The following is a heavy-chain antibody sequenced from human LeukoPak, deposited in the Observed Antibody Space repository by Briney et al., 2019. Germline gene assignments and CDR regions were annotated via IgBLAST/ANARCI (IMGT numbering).Heavy chain of an antibody. CDR2: IRYDGSNK. Sequence: TGGSLRLSCAASGFTFSSYGIHWVRQAPGKGLEWVAFIRYDGSNKYYADSVKGRFTISRDNSKNTLHLQMNSLRAEDTAVYYCAKDGGYCSGGSCYSGAEYFQHWGQGTLVTVSS. CDR3: AKDGGYCSGGSCYSGAEYFQH. CDR1: GFTFSSYG. V-gene: IGHV3-30*02. J-gene: IGHJ1*01. D-gene: IGHD2-15*01.